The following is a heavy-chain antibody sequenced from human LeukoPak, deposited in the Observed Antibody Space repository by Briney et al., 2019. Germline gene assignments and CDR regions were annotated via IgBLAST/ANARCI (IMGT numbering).Heavy chain of an antibody. V-gene: IGHV1-18*01. Sequence: ASVTVSCKASGYTFTSYGISWVRQAPGQGLEWMGWISAYNGNTNYAQKLQGRVTMTTDTSTSTAYMELRSLRSDDTAVYYCARGGMITFGGVTLSPFDYWGQGTLVTVSS. CDR3: ARGGMITFGGVTLSPFDY. J-gene: IGHJ4*02. CDR2: ISAYNGNT. CDR1: GYTFTSYG. D-gene: IGHD3-16*01.